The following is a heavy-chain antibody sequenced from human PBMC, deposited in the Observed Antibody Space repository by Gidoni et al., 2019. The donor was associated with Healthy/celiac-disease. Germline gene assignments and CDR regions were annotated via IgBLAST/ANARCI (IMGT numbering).Heavy chain of an antibody. CDR2: INHRGST. D-gene: IGHD2-2*01. V-gene: IGHV4-34*01. CDR3: ARVVVPAAMYAFDI. J-gene: IGHJ3*02. CDR1: GGSFSGYY. Sequence: QVQLQQWGAGLLKPSETLSLNCAVYGGSFSGYYWSWIRQPPGKGLEWIGEINHRGSTNYNPSLKSRVTISVDTSKNQFSLKLSSVTAADTAVYYCARVVVPAAMYAFDIWGQGTMVTVSS.